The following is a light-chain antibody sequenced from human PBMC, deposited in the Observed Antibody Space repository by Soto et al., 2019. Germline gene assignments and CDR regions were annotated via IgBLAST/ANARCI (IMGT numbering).Light chain of an antibody. CDR2: GAS. Sequence: EIVMTQSPATLSGSPGEIATLSCRASQSVRSDLAWYQQKPGQAPRLLIYGASTRATDIPGRFSGSGSGTEFTLSISSLQSEDFAVYYCQQYNSWPETFGQGTKVEIK. CDR1: QSVRSD. CDR3: QQYNSWPET. V-gene: IGKV3-15*01. J-gene: IGKJ1*01.